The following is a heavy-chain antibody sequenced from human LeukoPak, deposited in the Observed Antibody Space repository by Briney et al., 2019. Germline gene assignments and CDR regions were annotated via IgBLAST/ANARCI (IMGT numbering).Heavy chain of an antibody. D-gene: IGHD3-10*01. V-gene: IGHV4-61*01. J-gene: IGHJ4*02. CDR3: ATKREGHDGSGNYGFDY. CDR2: IYYSGST. CDR1: GGSVSSGSYY. Sequence: PSETLSLTCTVSGGSVSSGSYYWTWIRQPPGKGLEWIGYIYYSGSTNYNPSLKGRVTISVDTSKNQFSLRLSSVTAADTAVYYCATKREGHDGSGNYGFDYWGQGTLVTVSS.